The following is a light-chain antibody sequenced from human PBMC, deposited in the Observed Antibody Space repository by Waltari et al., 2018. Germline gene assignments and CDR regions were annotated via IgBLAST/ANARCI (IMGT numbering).Light chain of an antibody. CDR1: RRDAGGYAL. Sequence: QSALAQPASVPGSPGRSIPISRSVSRRDAGGYALVSWYQQKPGSAPKLIISDVTEPPSGVSDRFSGSKSGNTASLTISGLLPEDEADYYCCSYAGNRIWIFGGGTKVTVL. V-gene: IGLV2-23*02. CDR2: DVT. CDR3: CSYAGNRIWI. J-gene: IGLJ2*01.